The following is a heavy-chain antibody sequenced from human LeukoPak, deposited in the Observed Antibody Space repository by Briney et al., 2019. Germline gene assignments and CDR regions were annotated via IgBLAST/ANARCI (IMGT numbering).Heavy chain of an antibody. D-gene: IGHD3-16*02. V-gene: IGHV1-18*01. Sequence: ASVKVSCKPSVYTFTSYGISWVRQAPGQGLEWMGWISAYNGNTNYAQELQGRVTMTTDTSTSTDYMELRSLRPDDTAVYYCARSSPYDYIWGSYRSAGGGFDYWGQGTLVTVSS. CDR1: VYTFTSYG. CDR2: ISAYNGNT. J-gene: IGHJ4*02. CDR3: ARSSPYDYIWGSYRSAGGGFDY.